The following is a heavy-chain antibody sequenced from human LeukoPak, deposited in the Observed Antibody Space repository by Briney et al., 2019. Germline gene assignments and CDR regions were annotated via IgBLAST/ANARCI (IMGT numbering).Heavy chain of an antibody. D-gene: IGHD3-16*01. V-gene: IGHV1-69*13. CDR2: IISMFGTT. CDR1: GGTFSNHA. J-gene: IGHJ4*02. Sequence: SVKVSCKSSGGTFSNHAISWVRQAPGQGLEWMGGIISMFGTTNYAQKFQGRVTVTADESTSTAYMELSSLRSEDTAMYYCARDNDSRDPPHFDYWGQGTLVTVSS. CDR3: ARDNDSRDPPHFDY.